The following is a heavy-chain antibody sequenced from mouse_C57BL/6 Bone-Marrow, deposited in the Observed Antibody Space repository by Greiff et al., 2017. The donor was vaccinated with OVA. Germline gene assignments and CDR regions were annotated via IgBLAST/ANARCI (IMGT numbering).Heavy chain of an antibody. CDR3: ARRGKLGRDFAY. CDR1: GYTFTSYW. J-gene: IGHJ3*01. V-gene: IGHV1-69*01. CDR2: IDPSDSYT. Sequence: QVQLQQPGAELVMPGASVKLSCKASGYTFTSYWMHWVKQRPGQGLEWIGEIDPSDSYTNYNQKFKGKSTLTVDKSSSTAYMQLSGLTSEDSAVYYCARRGKLGRDFAYWGQGTLVTVSA. D-gene: IGHD4-1*01.